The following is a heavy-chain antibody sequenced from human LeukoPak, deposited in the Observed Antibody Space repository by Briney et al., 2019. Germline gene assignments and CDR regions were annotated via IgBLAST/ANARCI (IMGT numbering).Heavy chain of an antibody. Sequence: PGGSLRLSCSASGFTMSNCWMTWVRQAPGKGLEWVANMNQDGSRIYYVDSVKGRLTISRDNAKNSLHLQMSSLRADDTAVYYCARDPPPDDTSGYLDYWGQGALVTVSS. CDR3: ARDPPPDDTSGYLDY. CDR1: GFTMSNCW. V-gene: IGHV3-7*04. J-gene: IGHJ4*02. CDR2: MNQDGSRI. D-gene: IGHD3-22*01.